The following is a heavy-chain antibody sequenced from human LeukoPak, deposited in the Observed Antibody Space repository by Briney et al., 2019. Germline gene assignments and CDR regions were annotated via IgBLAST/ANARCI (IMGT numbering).Heavy chain of an antibody. J-gene: IGHJ4*02. V-gene: IGHV3-49*03. D-gene: IGHD2-15*01. CDR1: GFTFGDYA. CDR2: IRSKAYGGTT. CDR3: TRDPFYCSGGSCYRTSDY. Sequence: GGFLRLSCTASGFTFGDYAMSWFRQAPGKGLEWVGFIRSKAYGGTTEYAASVKGRFTISRDDSKSIAYLQMNRLKTEDTAVYYCTRDPFYCSGGSCYRTSDYWGQGTLVTVSS.